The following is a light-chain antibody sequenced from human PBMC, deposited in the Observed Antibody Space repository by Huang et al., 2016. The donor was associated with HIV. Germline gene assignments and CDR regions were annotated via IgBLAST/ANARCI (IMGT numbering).Light chain of an antibody. Sequence: VMTQSPATLSVSPGERATLSCRASESIIRNLAWYQQRPGQPPRLLIYGASVRLPGIPDRFRGSWSGTEFSLTISSLQSEDFAVYYCQQYNKWPPYTYGQGTKLEIK. CDR1: ESIIRN. V-gene: IGKV3-15*01. J-gene: IGKJ2*01. CDR2: GAS. CDR3: QQYNKWPPYT.